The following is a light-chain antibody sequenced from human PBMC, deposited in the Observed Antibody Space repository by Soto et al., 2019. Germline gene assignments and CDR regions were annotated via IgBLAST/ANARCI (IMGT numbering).Light chain of an antibody. Sequence: EIVLTQSPATLYLSPGERATLSCRASQSVSSYLAWYQQKPGQAPRLLIYDASNRATDIPARFSGSGSGTDFTLTISSLEPEDFAVYYCLQRSGWPWTFGQGTKVEIK. J-gene: IGKJ1*01. CDR2: DAS. CDR3: LQRSGWPWT. V-gene: IGKV3-11*01. CDR1: QSVSSY.